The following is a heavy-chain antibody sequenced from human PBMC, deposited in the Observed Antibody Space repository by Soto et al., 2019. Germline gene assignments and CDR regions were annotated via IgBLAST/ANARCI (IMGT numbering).Heavy chain of an antibody. CDR1: GFTFDDYT. V-gene: IGHV3-43*01. D-gene: IGHD4-17*01. CDR2: ISWDGGST. CDR3: AKDSDRRLRSSGADY. Sequence: DVQLVESGGVVVQPGGSLRLSCAASGFTFDDYTMHWVRQAPGKGLEWVSLISWDGGSTYYADSVKGRFTISRDNSKNSLYLQMNSLRTEDTALYYCAKDSDRRLRSSGADYWGQGTLVTVSS. J-gene: IGHJ4*02.